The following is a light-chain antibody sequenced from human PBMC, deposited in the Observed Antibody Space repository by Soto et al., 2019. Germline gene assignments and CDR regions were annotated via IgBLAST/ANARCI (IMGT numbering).Light chain of an antibody. Sequence: QSALTQPASVSGSPGQSITISCTGTSSDVGGYNYVSWYQQHPGKAPKLMIYEVSHRPSGVSNRFSGSKSANTASLTISGLXXXDXADYYCSSYTSKNTRVFGGGTKLTVL. J-gene: IGLJ3*02. V-gene: IGLV2-14*01. CDR2: EVS. CDR3: SSYTSKNTRV. CDR1: SSDVGGYNY.